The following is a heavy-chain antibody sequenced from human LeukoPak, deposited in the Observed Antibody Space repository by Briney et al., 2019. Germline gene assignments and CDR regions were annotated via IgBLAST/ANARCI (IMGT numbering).Heavy chain of an antibody. J-gene: IGHJ3*02. CDR3: ASHLPPIPSRWYRGFDI. CDR1: GGSFSGYY. CDR2: INHSGST. V-gene: IGHV4-34*01. Sequence: PSETLSLTCAVYGGSFSGYYWSWIRQPPGKGLEWIGEINHSGSTNYNPSLKSRVTISADTSKSQFSLKVSSVTAADTAVYYCASHLPPIPSRWYRGFDIWGQGTMVTVSS. D-gene: IGHD6-13*01.